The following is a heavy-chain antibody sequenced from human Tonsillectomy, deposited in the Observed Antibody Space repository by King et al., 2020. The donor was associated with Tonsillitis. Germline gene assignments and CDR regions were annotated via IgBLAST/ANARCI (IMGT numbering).Heavy chain of an antibody. CDR2: ISASGGST. CDR1: GFTFSTYA. D-gene: IGHD6-13*01. CDR3: AKEMCSIAAAVTFEY. V-gene: IGHV3-23*04. J-gene: IGHJ4*02. Sequence: VQLVESGGGLVQPGGSLRLSCAASGFTFSTYAMSWVRQAPGKGLEWVSSISASGGSTYYADSVKGRFTISRDNSKNTLYLQMNSLRAEDTAAYYCAKEMCSIAAAVTFEYWGQGTLVTVAS.